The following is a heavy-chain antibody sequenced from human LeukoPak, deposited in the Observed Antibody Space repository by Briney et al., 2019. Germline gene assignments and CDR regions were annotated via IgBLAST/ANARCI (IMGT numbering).Heavy chain of an antibody. CDR1: GYTLTELS. D-gene: IGHD2-2*01. J-gene: IGHJ5*02. CDR2: FEPEDGAT. Sequence: ASVKVSCKVSGYTLTELSMHWVLHAPGKGLECRGGFEPEDGATIYAQKFQGRVTMTEDTYTDTAYLELSSLRSEDTAVYYCATVVPAAIYWFDPWGQGTLVTVSS. V-gene: IGHV1-24*01. CDR3: ATVVPAAIYWFDP.